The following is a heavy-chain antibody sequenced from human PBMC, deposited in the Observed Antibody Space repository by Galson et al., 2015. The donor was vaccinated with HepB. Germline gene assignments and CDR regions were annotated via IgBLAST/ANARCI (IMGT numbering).Heavy chain of an antibody. CDR2: INPNSGGT. CDR3: ARGLGYSYTYYMDV. Sequence: SVKVSCKASGYTFTGYYMHWVRQAPGQGLEWMGWINPNSGGTNYAQKFQGRVTMTRDTSISTAYMELSRLRSDDTAVYYCARGLGYSYTYYMDVWGKGTTVTVSS. J-gene: IGHJ6*03. D-gene: IGHD5-18*01. V-gene: IGHV1-2*02. CDR1: GYTFTGYY.